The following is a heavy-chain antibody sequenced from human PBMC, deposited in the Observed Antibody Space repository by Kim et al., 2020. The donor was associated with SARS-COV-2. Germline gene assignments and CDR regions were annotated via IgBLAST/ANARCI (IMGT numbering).Heavy chain of an antibody. CDR2: FDPEDGET. CDR1: GYTLTELS. J-gene: IGHJ5*02. CDR3: ATAPPYCSGGSCYYKEANNSWFDP. D-gene: IGHD2-15*01. Sequence: ASVKVSCKVSGYTLTELSMHWVRQAPGKGREWMGGFDPEDGETIYAQKFQGRVTMTEDTSTDTAYMELSSLRSEDTAVYYCATAPPYCSGGSCYYKEANNSWFDPWGQGNLVTVSS. V-gene: IGHV1-24*01.